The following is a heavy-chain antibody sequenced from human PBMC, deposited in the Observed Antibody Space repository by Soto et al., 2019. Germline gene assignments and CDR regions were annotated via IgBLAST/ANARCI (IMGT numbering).Heavy chain of an antibody. J-gene: IGHJ6*02. V-gene: IGHV3-30-3*01. D-gene: IGHD6-13*01. CDR3: ARDGGQLVSYGMDV. CDR1: GFTFSSYA. Sequence: QVQLVESGGGVVQPGRSLRLSCAASGFTFSSYAMHWVRQAPGKGLEWVAVISYDGSNKYYADSVKGRFTISRDNSKNTLYLQMNSLRAEDTAVYCCARDGGQLVSYGMDVWGQGTTVTVSS. CDR2: ISYDGSNK.